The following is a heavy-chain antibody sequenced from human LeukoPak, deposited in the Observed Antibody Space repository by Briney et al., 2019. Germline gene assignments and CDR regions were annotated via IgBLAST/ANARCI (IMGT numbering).Heavy chain of an antibody. CDR1: GASISSRSYY. J-gene: IGHJ4*02. D-gene: IGHD1/OR15-1a*01. CDR2: IYYSGST. CDR3: ARGGSTGTVDY. V-gene: IGHV4-39*01. Sequence: SETLSLTCTVSGASISSRSYYWGWIRQPPGKGLEWIGSIYYSGSTYYNPSLKSRVTISVDTSKNQFSLKLSSVTAADTAVYYCARGGSTGTVDYWGQGTLVTVSS.